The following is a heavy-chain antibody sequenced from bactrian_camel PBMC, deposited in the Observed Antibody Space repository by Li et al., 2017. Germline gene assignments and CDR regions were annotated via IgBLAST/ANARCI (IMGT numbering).Heavy chain of an antibody. J-gene: IGHJ4*01. CDR3: AADLRPHSGRWERFRLAGVTFMYNY. D-gene: IGHD3*01. Sequence: HVQLVESGGGSVQTGGSLVLSCTFSGNTASNNSVGWYRQGPGTEREGVAVIYAGGSKTVYGRSVEGRFTISQDNAKNTVFLQMNGLKSEDTAVYYCAADLRPHSGRWERFRLAGVTFMYNYWGQGTQVTVS. CDR2: IYAGGSKT. V-gene: IGHV3S54*01. CDR1: GNTASNNS.